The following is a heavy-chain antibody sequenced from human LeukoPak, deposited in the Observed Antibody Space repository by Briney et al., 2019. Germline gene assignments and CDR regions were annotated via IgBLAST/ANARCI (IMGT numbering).Heavy chain of an antibody. V-gene: IGHV3-74*01. J-gene: IGHJ4*02. CDR2: INGDGSRT. Sequence: GGSLRLSCEASGFTFTTHWMHWFRQAPGKGPVWISHINGDGSRTTHADFVKGRFTTSRDNAKNTLFLQMDNLRADDTAVYYCARGDISGMRGWGQGTLVTVSP. CDR3: ARGDISGMRG. D-gene: IGHD1-20*01. CDR1: GFTFTTHW.